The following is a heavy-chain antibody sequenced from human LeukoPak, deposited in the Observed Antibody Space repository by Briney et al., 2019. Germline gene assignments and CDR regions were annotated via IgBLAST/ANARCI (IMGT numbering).Heavy chain of an antibody. CDR3: ARGYCTGTNCLVET. V-gene: IGHV3-53*01. CDR1: GFTVRTNF. Sequence: GGTLRLSCAASGFTVRTNFINWVRHAPAKGLEWGSIMYSGCSTYYADSVKGRFTISRDDSKNTVCLQMNSLRADETAMYYCARGYCTGTNCLVETWGQGTLVTVSS. J-gene: IGHJ5*02. D-gene: IGHD2-8*02. CDR2: MYSGCST.